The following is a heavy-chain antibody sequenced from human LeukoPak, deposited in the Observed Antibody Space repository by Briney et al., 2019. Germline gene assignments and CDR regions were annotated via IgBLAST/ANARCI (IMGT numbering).Heavy chain of an antibody. V-gene: IGHV4-39*01. CDR3: ARLSWYYDVLTGYYKRWFDS. Sequence: PSETLSLTCTVSGYSISSSSFYWGWIRQPPGKGLEWIAIIYYTGNTYYSPSLKSRVTIAVDTSQNQFSLKLNSVTAADTAVYYCARLSWYYDVLTGYYKRWFDSWGQGTLVTVSS. CDR2: IYYTGNT. J-gene: IGHJ5*01. CDR1: GYSISSSSFY. D-gene: IGHD3-9*01.